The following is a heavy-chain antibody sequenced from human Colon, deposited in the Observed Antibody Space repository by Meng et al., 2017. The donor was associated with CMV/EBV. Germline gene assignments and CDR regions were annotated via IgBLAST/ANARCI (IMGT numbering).Heavy chain of an antibody. V-gene: IGHV1-69*10. J-gene: IGHJ6*02. CDR2: IIPILDIT. CDR3: ARSEKSTRDYYYFYGMDV. Sequence: SVKVSCKPSGGTFSNYAVSWVRRAPGQGLEWMGGIIPILDITNHAQKFQGRVTITADKSTDTVYMELSSLRSDDTAVYYCARSEKSTRDYYYFYGMDVWGQGTTVTVSS. CDR1: GGTFSNYA. D-gene: IGHD2/OR15-2a*01.